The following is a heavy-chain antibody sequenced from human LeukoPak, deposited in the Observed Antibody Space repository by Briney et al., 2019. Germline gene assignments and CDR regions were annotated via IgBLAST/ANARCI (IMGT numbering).Heavy chain of an antibody. CDR1: GGSFSGYY. CDR3: ARDSSGY. CDR2: INHSGST. J-gene: IGHJ4*02. D-gene: IGHD3-22*01. Sequence: SETLSLTCAVYGGSFSGYYWSWIRQPPGKGLEWIGEINHSGSTNYDPSLKSRVTISVDTSKNQFSLKLSSVTAADTAVYYCARDSSGYWGQGTLVTVSS. V-gene: IGHV4-34*01.